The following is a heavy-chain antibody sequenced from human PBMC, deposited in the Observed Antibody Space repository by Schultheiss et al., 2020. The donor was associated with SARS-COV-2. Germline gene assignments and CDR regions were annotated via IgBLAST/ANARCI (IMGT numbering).Heavy chain of an antibody. CDR3: ARDGISIDRTWAFDI. CDR2: IYYTGST. Sequence: SQTLSLTCTVSGGSISSGDYYWSWIRQPPGRGLEWIGNIYYTGSTYYNPSLKSRVTISVDTSKNQFSLKLSSVTAADTAVYYCARDGISIDRTWAFDIWGQGTMVTVSS. CDR1: GGSISSGDYY. J-gene: IGHJ3*02. D-gene: IGHD3-3*01. V-gene: IGHV4-39*07.